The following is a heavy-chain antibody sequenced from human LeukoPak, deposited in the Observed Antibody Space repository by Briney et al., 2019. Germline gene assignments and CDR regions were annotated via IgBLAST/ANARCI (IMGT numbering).Heavy chain of an antibody. CDR2: ISGVNPGT. Sequence: GGSLRLSCAASGFTFSTYAMSWVRQTPGKGLEWVAAISGVNPGTYHANSVKGRFTISRDNSKNTLHLQMSGLRAEDTARYYCAKAPVGHCSGAFCYHFDSWGQGTLVTVSS. CDR1: GFTFSTYA. V-gene: IGHV3-23*01. J-gene: IGHJ4*02. D-gene: IGHD2-15*01. CDR3: AKAPVGHCSGAFCYHFDS.